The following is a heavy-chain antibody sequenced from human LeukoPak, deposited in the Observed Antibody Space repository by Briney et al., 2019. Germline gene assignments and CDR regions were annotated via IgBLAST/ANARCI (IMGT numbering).Heavy chain of an antibody. J-gene: IGHJ2*01. CDR1: GGSVSRSNYY. V-gene: IGHV4-61*01. CDR2: MYYSGST. D-gene: IGHD6-19*01. CDR3: ASEYRSDSYFDL. Sequence: SETLSLTCNVSGGSVSRSNYYWTWIRQHPGKGLEWIGYMYYSGSTYYNPSLKSRVTISIDTSKNQFSLKLSSVTAADTAVYYCASEYRSDSYFDLWGRGTLVTVSS.